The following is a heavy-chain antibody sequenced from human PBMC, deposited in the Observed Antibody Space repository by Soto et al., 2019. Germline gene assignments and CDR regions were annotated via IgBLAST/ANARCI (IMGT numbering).Heavy chain of an antibody. CDR3: AIFWRGSLDDY. V-gene: IGHV1-69*02. J-gene: IGHJ4*02. CDR1: GGTFSSYT. Sequence: SVKVSCKASGGTFSSYTISWVRQAPGQGLEWMGRIIPILGIANYAQKFQGRVTITADKSTSTAYMELSSLRSEDTAVYYCAIFWRGSLDDYWGQGTLVTVSS. D-gene: IGHD3-3*01. CDR2: IIPILGIA.